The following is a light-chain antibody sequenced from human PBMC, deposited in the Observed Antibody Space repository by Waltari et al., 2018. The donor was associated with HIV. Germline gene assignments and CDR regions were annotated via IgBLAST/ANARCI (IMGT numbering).Light chain of an antibody. J-gene: IGLJ3*02. V-gene: IGLV4-69*01. CDR1: SGHSSYA. Sequence: QLVLTQSLSASASLGASVKLTCTLSSGHSSYAIAWHQQQPEKGPRYLMKLNSDGSHSKGDGIPDRFSGSSSGAERSLTISSLQSEDEADYYCQTWGTGVFGGGTKLTVL. CDR2: LNSDGSH. CDR3: QTWGTGV.